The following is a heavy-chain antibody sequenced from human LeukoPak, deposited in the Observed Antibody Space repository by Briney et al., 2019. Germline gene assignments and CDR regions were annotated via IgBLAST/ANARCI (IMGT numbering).Heavy chain of an antibody. V-gene: IGHV1-2*02. CDR1: GYTFTGSY. J-gene: IGHJ4*02. Sequence: ASVKVSCKASGYTFTGSYMHWVRPAPGQGLEWMGWINPNSDGTNYAQKFQGRVTMSRDTTIRTAYMEMSRLRYDSTGVYYSVRAVDYDRWTCYYPVGYWGQGTLVTVSS. CDR3: VRAVDYDRWTCYYPVGY. D-gene: IGHD3-9*01. CDR2: INPNSDGT.